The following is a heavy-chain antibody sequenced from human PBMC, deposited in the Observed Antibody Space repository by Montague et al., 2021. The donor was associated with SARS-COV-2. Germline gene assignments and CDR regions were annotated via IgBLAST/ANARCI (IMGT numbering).Heavy chain of an antibody. CDR3: AKVGGFDASAAD. J-gene: IGHJ4*02. D-gene: IGHD3-10*01. Sequence: SETLSLTCAVYATSFANYYRSWIRQAPGKGLEWIGESDHSGKTKYTPSLQSRIIISVDRSKNQFSLKLTSVIAAATAVYYCAKVGGFDASAADWGQGTLVTVSS. CDR1: ATSFANYY. CDR2: SDHSGKT. V-gene: IGHV4-34*01.